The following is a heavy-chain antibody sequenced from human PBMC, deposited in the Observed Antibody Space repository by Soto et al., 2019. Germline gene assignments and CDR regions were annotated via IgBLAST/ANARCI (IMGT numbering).Heavy chain of an antibody. D-gene: IGHD2-15*01. CDR2: ISDSGGET. V-gene: IGHV3-23*01. CDR3: AKHFVNGVVDY. Sequence: EVQLLESGGGLVQPGGSLGLSCAASGFTFNTYAMSWVRQAPGKGLQWVSIISDSGGETVYADSVKGRFTISRDNPKNTVYLQMNSLTAEDTAVYYWAKHFVNGVVDYWGQGTLVTVSS. CDR1: GFTFNTYA. J-gene: IGHJ4*02.